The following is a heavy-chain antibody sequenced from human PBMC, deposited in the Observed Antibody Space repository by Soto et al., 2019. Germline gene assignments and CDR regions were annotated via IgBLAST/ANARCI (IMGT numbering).Heavy chain of an antibody. CDR2: IYYSGST. D-gene: IGHD3-9*01. J-gene: IGHJ3*02. Sequence: SETLSLTCTVPGGSISSYYWSWIRQPPGKGLEWIGYIYYSGSTNYNPSLKSRVTISVDTSTSTAYMELSSLRSEDTAVYYCARGSPKGNQKRYFDWLFDIWGQGTMVTVSS. V-gene: IGHV4-59*01. CDR3: ARGSPKGNQKRYFDWLFDI. CDR1: GGSISSYY.